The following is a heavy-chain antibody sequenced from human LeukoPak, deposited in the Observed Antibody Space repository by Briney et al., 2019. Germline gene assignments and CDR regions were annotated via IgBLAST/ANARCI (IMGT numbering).Heavy chain of an antibody. J-gene: IGHJ3*02. CDR2: IKQDGSEK. D-gene: IGHD2/OR15-2a*01. CDR1: GFTISSYW. Sequence: GGSLRLSCAASGFTISSYWKSWVRQAPGKGLEWVANIKQDGSEKYYVDSVKGRFTISRDNAKNSLYLQMNSLRAEDTAVYYCAGRGFYFDIWGQGTMVTVSS. CDR3: AGRGFYFDI. V-gene: IGHV3-7*04.